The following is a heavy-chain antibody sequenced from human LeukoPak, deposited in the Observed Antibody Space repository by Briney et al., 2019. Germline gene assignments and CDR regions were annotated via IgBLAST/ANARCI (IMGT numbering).Heavy chain of an antibody. CDR2: IKSKSDGGTT. CDR3: TTGAISGTYGAYYFDY. D-gene: IGHD1-26*01. J-gene: IGHJ4*02. CDR1: GFTFRNAW. V-gene: IGHV3-15*01. Sequence: GGSLRLSCAASGFTFRNAWMSWVRQAPGTGLEWVGRIKSKSDGGTTDYAAPVKGSFTIPRDDSKNTLYLQMNSLKTEDTAVYYCTTGAISGTYGAYYFDYWGQGTLVTVSS.